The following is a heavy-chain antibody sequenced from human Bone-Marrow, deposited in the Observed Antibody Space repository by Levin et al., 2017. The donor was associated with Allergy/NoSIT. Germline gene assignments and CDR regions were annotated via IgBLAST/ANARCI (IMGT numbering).Heavy chain of an antibody. D-gene: IGHD3-22*01. J-gene: IGHJ4*02. CDR2: ISYDGSNK. CDR3: ARKTYYYDSSGYYFGCYFDY. V-gene: IGHV3-30*04. Sequence: GGSLRLSCAASGFTFSSYAMHWVRQAPGKGLEWVAVISYDGSNKYYADSVKGRFTISRDNSKNTLYLQMNSLRAEDTAVYYCARKTYYYDSSGYYFGCYFDYWGQGTLVTVSS. CDR1: GFTFSSYA.